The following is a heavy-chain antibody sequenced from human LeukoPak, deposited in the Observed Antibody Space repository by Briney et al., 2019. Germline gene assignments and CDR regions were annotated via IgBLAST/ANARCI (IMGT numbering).Heavy chain of an antibody. Sequence: GRSLRLSCAASGFTLSSYGMHWVRQAPGKGLEWVAVISYDGSQKYYADSVKGRFTISRDNSKNTQSLQMNSLRAEDTAVYYCLGYCSGGNCYSGGYWGQGTLVTVSS. CDR2: ISYDGSQK. CDR1: GFTLSSYG. D-gene: IGHD2-15*01. V-gene: IGHV3-30*03. J-gene: IGHJ4*02. CDR3: LGYCSGGNCYSGGY.